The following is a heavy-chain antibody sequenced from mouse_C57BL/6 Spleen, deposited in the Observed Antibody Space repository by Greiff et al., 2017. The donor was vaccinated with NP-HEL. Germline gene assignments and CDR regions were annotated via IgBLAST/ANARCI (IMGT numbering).Heavy chain of an antibody. J-gene: IGHJ2*01. D-gene: IGHD2-3*01. CDR1: GFTFSSYA. V-gene: IGHV5-9-1*02. CDR2: ISSGDDYI. CDR3: TRGAGGYYYFDY. Sequence: DVQLVESGEGLVKPGGSLKLSCAASGFTFSSYAMSWVRQTPEQRLEWVAYISSGDDYIYYADTVKGRCTISRDNARNTLYLQMSSLKSEDTAMYYCTRGAGGYYYFDYWGQGTTRTVSS.